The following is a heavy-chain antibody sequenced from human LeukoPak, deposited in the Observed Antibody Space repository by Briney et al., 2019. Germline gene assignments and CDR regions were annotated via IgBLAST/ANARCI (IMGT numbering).Heavy chain of an antibody. Sequence: SVKVSCKASGGTFSSYAISWVRQAPGQGLEWMGRIIPIFGIANYAQKFQGRVTITVDKSTSTAYMELSSLRSEDTAVYYCARGAVVVAAPNWFDPWGQGTLVTVSS. CDR1: GGTFSSYA. D-gene: IGHD2-15*01. J-gene: IGHJ5*02. CDR2: IIPIFGIA. CDR3: ARGAVVVAAPNWFDP. V-gene: IGHV1-69*04.